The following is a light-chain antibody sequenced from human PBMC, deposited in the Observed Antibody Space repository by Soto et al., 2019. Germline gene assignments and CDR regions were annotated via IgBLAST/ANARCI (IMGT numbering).Light chain of an antibody. CDR1: QSVRSN. Sequence: EIVMTHSPATLSVSPGERATLSCSASQSVRSNLAWYQQKPGQAPRLLIYGASTRATGIPARFSGSGSGTEFALTISSLQSEDFAVYYCQQYSNWPPITFGQGTRLEIK. CDR2: GAS. J-gene: IGKJ5*01. V-gene: IGKV3-15*01. CDR3: QQYSNWPPIT.